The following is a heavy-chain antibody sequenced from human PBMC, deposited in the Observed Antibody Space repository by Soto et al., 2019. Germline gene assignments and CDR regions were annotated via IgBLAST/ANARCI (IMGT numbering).Heavy chain of an antibody. CDR3: AKTPRVITVITSFDH. D-gene: IGHD3-16*01. J-gene: IGHJ4*02. CDR1: GFTFNKYA. V-gene: IGHV3-23*01. CDR2: ISGSGAST. Sequence: GGSLRLSCVASGFTFNKYALAWVRQAPGKGLEWVSAISGSGASTYDAESVKGRFTISRDNSNNTLYLQMNSLRAEDTAVYYCAKTPRVITVITSFDHWGQGTPVTVSS.